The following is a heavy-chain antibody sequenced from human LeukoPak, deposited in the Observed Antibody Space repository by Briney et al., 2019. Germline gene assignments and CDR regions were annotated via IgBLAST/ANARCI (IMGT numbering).Heavy chain of an antibody. V-gene: IGHV4-34*01. Sequence: PSETLSLTCAVYGGSFSGYYWSWIRQPPGKGLEWIGEINHSGSTNYNPSLKSRVTISVDTSKNQFSLRLSSVTAADTAVYYCARGHLLLWFGENAFDIWGQGTMVTVSS. D-gene: IGHD3-10*01. J-gene: IGHJ3*02. CDR2: INHSGST. CDR3: ARGHLLLWFGENAFDI. CDR1: GGSFSGYY.